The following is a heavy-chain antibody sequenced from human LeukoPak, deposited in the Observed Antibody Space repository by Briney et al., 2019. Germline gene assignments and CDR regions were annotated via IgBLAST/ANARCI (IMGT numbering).Heavy chain of an antibody. CDR2: ISWNSGSI. J-gene: IGHJ1*01. Sequence: GRSLRLSCAASGFTFDDYAMHWVRQAPGKGLEWVSGISWNSGSIVYADSVKGRFTISRDNAKNSLYLQMNSLRAEDTALYYCAKDIYPQSPNLTHSSGWYLGYFQHWGQGTLVTVSS. CDR3: AKDIYPQSPNLTHSSGWYLGYFQH. CDR1: GFTFDDYA. D-gene: IGHD6-19*01. V-gene: IGHV3-9*01.